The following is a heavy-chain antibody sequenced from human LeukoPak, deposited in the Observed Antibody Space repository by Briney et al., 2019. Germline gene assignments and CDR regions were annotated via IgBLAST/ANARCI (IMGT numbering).Heavy chain of an antibody. V-gene: IGHV3-21*01. CDR2: ISSSSSYI. Sequence: PGGSLRLSCAASGFTFSSYSMNWVRQAPGKGLEWVSSISSSSSYIYYADSVKGRFTISRDNAKNSLYLQMKSLRAEDTAVYYCTRDIGRGFDYWGQGTLVTVSS. J-gene: IGHJ4*02. CDR3: TRDIGRGFDY. D-gene: IGHD3-16*01. CDR1: GFTFSSYS.